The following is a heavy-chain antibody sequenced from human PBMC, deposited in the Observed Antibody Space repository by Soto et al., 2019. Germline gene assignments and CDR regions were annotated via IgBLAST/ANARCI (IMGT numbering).Heavy chain of an antibody. V-gene: IGHV3-33*06. J-gene: IGHJ4*02. CDR3: AKAQGYGSFDY. D-gene: IGHD5-12*01. CDR2: IWHDASNK. Sequence: PGGSPKLSCAACGFILNIYGFHGVRQAPGKGLEWVAVIWHDASNKYYADSVKGRFTIARDNSKNTLYLQMNSLRAEDTAVYYCAKAQGYGSFDYWGQGTLVTVSS. CDR1: GFILNIYG.